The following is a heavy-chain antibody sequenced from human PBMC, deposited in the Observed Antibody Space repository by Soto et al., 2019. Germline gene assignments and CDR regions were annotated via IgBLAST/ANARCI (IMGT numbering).Heavy chain of an antibody. D-gene: IGHD6-6*01. CDR3: VRLNKAAPDDYGMDV. Sequence: PSETLSLTCTVSAGSISSSSYYWGWIRQPPGKGLEWIGAIYYSGSTYYNPSLKSRVTISVDTSKRQFSLKVRSVTAADTAIYYCVRLNKAAPDDYGMDVWGQGTTVTVSS. CDR2: IYYSGST. V-gene: IGHV4-39*01. CDR1: AGSISSSSYY. J-gene: IGHJ6*02.